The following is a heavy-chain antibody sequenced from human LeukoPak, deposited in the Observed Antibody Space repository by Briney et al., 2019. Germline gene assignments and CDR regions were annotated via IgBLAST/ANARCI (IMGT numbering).Heavy chain of an antibody. J-gene: IGHJ4*02. D-gene: IGHD3-10*01. Sequence: GESLKISCKGSGYSFTNYWIGWGRQLPGKGLEWMGIIYPGDSDTTYSPSFQGQVSISTDKSINTAYLQWSSLKASDTAMYYCAIPYFYGSGSSNYYFGHWGQGTLVTVSS. CDR3: AIPYFYGSGSSNYYFGH. V-gene: IGHV5-51*01. CDR1: GYSFTNYW. CDR2: IYPGDSDT.